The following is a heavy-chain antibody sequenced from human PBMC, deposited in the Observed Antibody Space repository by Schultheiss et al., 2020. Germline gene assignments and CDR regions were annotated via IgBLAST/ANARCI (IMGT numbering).Heavy chain of an antibody. J-gene: IGHJ4*02. Sequence: GGSLRLSCAASGFTFDDYGMNWVRLAPGKGLEWLAYISGGGSAIFYADSVRGRFTVSRDNTKNSLFLQMTSLRAEDTATYYCARDGLPGVEFEYWGQGTLVTVSS. CDR1: GFTFDDYG. CDR3: ARDGLPGVEFEY. V-gene: IGHV3-48*03. CDR2: ISGGGSAI. D-gene: IGHD5-24*01.